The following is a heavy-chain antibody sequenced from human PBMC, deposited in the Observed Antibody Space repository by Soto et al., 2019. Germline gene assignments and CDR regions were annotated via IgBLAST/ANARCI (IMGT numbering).Heavy chain of an antibody. CDR1: GYTLTELS. CDR3: ATDHNYDYVWGSWGMDV. Sequence: ASVKVSCKVSGYTLTELSMHWVRQAPGKGLEWMGGFDPEDGETIYAQKFQGRVTMTEDTSTDTAYMELSSLRSEDTAVYCCATDHNYDYVWGSWGMDVWGQGTTVTAP. J-gene: IGHJ6*02. CDR2: FDPEDGET. D-gene: IGHD3-16*01. V-gene: IGHV1-24*01.